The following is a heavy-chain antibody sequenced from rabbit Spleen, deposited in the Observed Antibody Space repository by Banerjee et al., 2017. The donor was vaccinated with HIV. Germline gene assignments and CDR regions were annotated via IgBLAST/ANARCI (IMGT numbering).Heavy chain of an antibody. J-gene: IGHJ4*01. CDR1: GFDFSTYY. CDR2: IYAGTGGVT. CDR3: ARESIYNGDGSAIPYL. Sequence: QSLEESGGGLVQPGGSLKLSCKASGFDFSTYYMSWVRQAPGKGLEWIACIYAGTGGVTYYASWAKGRFTISKASSTTVTLQMTSLTVADTATYFCARESIYNGDGSAIPYLWGPGTLVTVS. D-gene: IGHD6-1*01. V-gene: IGHV1S40*01.